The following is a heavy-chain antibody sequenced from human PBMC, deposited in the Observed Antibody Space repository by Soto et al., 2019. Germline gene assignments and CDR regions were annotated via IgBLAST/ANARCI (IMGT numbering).Heavy chain of an antibody. CDR2: ISRDGRST. CDR1: GGLFSMHS. J-gene: IGHJ6*02. Sequence: PGGSLRLSCAASGGLFSMHSMHWVRQTPGKALEYVSAISRDGRSTYYADSVKGRFTISRHNSKNTLYLQMNSLRAEDTAVYYCARDQTYYDILTGSVYYYYGMDVWGQGTTVTVSS. CDR3: ARDQTYYDILTGSVYYYYGMDV. D-gene: IGHD3-9*01. V-gene: IGHV3-64*04.